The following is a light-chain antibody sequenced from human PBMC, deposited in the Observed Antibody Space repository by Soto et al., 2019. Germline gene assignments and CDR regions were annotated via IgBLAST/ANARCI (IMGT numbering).Light chain of an antibody. CDR3: AAWDDSLSAVV. Sequence: QAVVTQPPSASGTPGQRVTISCSGSSSNIGSNAVNWYQQLPGTAPKLLTYSNNQRPSGVPDRFSGSKSGTSASLAISGLQSEDEADYYCAAWDDSLSAVVFGGGTKLTVL. V-gene: IGLV1-44*01. CDR1: SSNIGSNA. J-gene: IGLJ2*01. CDR2: SNN.